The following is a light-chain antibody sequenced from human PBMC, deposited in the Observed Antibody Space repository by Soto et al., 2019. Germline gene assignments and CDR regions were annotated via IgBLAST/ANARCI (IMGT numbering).Light chain of an antibody. V-gene: IGKV4-1*01. CDR3: QQYYTAPRT. CDR1: QSVLYNFNNLNY. CDR2: WAS. Sequence: DIVMTQSPDSLAVSLGERATINCKSSQSVLYNFNNLNYLAWFQKKPGQPPRLLIFWASSRESGVPDRFSGSGSETDFTLTISTLQAEDVAVYYCQQYYTAPRTFGQGTKVEI. J-gene: IGKJ1*01.